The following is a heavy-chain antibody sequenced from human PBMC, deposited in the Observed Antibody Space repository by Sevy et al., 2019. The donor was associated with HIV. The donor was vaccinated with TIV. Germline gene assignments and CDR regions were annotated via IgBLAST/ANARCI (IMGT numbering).Heavy chain of an antibody. CDR1: GFAFNSYA. CDR3: AKAIDIVVVVAATRTPSFDV. D-gene: IGHD2-15*01. V-gene: IGHV3-23*01. CDR2: VSGSGRTT. J-gene: IGHJ3*01. Sequence: GGSLRLSCAASGFAFNSYAMGWVRQAPGKGLEWVSIVSGSGRTTYYADSVKGRFTISRDNFKNTLYLQMNSLRAEDTAVYYCAKAIDIVVVVAATRTPSFDVWGQGTMVTVSS.